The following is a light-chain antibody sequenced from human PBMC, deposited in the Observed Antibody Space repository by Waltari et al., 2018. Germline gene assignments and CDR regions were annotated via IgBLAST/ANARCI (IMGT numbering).Light chain of an antibody. Sequence: QSALTQPASVSGSPGQSITISCIGTSSDVGGYNYVSWYQQHPGKAPKVMIYDVSNRPSGVSNRFSGSKSGNTASLTISGLQAEDEADYYCSSYTSGNTAIFGGGTKLTVL. J-gene: IGLJ2*01. V-gene: IGLV2-14*03. CDR3: SSYTSGNTAI. CDR1: SSDVGGYNY. CDR2: DVS.